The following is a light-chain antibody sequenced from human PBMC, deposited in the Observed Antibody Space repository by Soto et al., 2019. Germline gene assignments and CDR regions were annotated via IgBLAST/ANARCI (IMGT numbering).Light chain of an antibody. CDR3: QQYNTWPPALT. CDR1: QGVSSN. CDR2: GAS. Sequence: EIVMTQSPATLSVSPGERATLSCRASQGVSSNLAWYQQKPGQAPRLLIYGASTRATGIPARFSGSGSGTAFTLSISSLQSEDFAVYYCQQYNTWPPALTCGGGTKVEIK. J-gene: IGKJ4*01. V-gene: IGKV3-15*01.